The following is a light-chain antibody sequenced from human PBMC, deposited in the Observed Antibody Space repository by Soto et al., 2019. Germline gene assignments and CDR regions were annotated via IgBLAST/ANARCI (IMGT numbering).Light chain of an antibody. V-gene: IGKV1-12*01. J-gene: IGKJ1*01. CDR3: QQYYTYWHM. Sequence: DIQMTQSPSSVSASVGDRVTITCRASQAIDSWLAWYQQKPGEAPKLLIFTGSLLHSGVPPRFSGSGSGTDFTLTISSLQPEDFATYYCQQYYTYWHMFGQGTKVDIK. CDR2: TGS. CDR1: QAIDSW.